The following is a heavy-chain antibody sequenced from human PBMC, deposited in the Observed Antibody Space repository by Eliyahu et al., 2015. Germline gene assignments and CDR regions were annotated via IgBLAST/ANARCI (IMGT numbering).Heavy chain of an antibody. CDR3: ARAGRSGSYPGDWFDP. V-gene: IGHV1-2*04. Sequence: QVQLVQSGAEVKKPGASVKVSCKASGYTFTGYYMHWVRQAPGQGLEWMGWINPNSGGTNYAQKFQGWVTMTRDTSISTAYMELSRLRSDDTAVYYCARAGRSGSYPGDWFDPWGQGTLVTVSS. CDR1: GYTFTGYY. CDR2: INPNSGGT. D-gene: IGHD1-26*01. J-gene: IGHJ5*02.